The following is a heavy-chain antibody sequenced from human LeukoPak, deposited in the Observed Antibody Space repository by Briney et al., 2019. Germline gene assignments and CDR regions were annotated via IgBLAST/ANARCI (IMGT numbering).Heavy chain of an antibody. CDR2: VHHSGST. D-gene: IGHD3-10*01. J-gene: IGHJ3*02. V-gene: IGHV4-39*01. CDR1: GXSISSSSNY. CDR3: ARLYYYGSGSYLSGFDI. Sequence: SETLSLTWTVSGXSISSSSNYWGWIRQPPGKGREWIGSVHHSGSTYYTPSLKSRVTISVDTSKNQFSLKLSSVTAADTAVYQCARLYYYGSGSYLSGFDIWGQGTMVTVSS.